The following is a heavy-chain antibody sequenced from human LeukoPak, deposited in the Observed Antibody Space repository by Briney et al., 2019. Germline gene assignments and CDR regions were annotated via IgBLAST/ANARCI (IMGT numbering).Heavy chain of an antibody. CDR1: GYTFTSYD. V-gene: IGHV1-8*03. CDR3: ARGYMVRGVIPINWFDP. CDR2: MNPNSGNT. D-gene: IGHD3-10*01. Sequence: ASVKVSCKASGYTFTSYDINWVRQATGQGREWMGWMNPNSGNTGYAQKFQGRVTITRNTSISTAYMELSSLRSEDTAVYSCARGYMVRGVIPINWFDPWGQGTLVTVSS. J-gene: IGHJ5*02.